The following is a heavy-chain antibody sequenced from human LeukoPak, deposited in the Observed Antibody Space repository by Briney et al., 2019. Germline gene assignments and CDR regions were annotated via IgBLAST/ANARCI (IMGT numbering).Heavy chain of an antibody. D-gene: IGHD1-7*01. Sequence: GGSLRLSCAASGFTFSSYAMSWVRQAPGKGLEWVSSISSSSSYIYYADSVKGRFTISRDNAKNSLYLQMNSLRAEDTAVYYCARGGGSSTRTSFDYWGQGTLVTVSS. CDR3: ARGGGSSTRTSFDY. V-gene: IGHV3-21*01. J-gene: IGHJ4*02. CDR1: GFTFSSYA. CDR2: ISSSSSYI.